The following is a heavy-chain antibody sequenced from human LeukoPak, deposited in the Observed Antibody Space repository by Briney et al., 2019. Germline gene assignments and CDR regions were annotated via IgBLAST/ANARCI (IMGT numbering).Heavy chain of an antibody. CDR2: INPNSGGT. J-gene: IGHJ4*02. D-gene: IGHD2-2*01. V-gene: IGHV1-2*02. Sequence: GASVKVSCKXSGYTFTGYYMHWVRQAPGQGLEWMGWINPNSGGTNYSQKFQGRVTMTRDTSISTAYMELSRLRSDDTAVYYCARGEGGCSSTSCYVDYWGQGTLVTVSS. CDR3: ARGEGGCSSTSCYVDY. CDR1: GYTFTGYY.